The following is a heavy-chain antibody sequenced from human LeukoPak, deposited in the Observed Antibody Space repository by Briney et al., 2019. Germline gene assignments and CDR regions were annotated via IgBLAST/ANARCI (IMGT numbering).Heavy chain of an antibody. V-gene: IGHV3-7*03. CDR2: IKGDGSEK. Sequence: GGSLRLSCAASGFTFTTSWMSWVRQAPGKGLEWVANIKGDGSEKYYVDSVKGRLTISRDNAKNSLYLQMKSLRVEDTAVYYCARDKYGGTDYWGQGTLVTVSS. CDR3: ARDKYGGTDY. D-gene: IGHD2-8*01. CDR1: GFTFTTSW. J-gene: IGHJ4*02.